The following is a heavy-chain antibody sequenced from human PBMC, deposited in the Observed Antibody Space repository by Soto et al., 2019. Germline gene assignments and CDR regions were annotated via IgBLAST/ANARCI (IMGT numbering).Heavy chain of an antibody. D-gene: IGHD1-7*01. V-gene: IGHV3-33*01. CDR3: ASKTGTPYYYYYYMDV. J-gene: IGHJ6*03. CDR2: IWYDGSNK. Sequence: ESGGGVVQPGRSLRLSCAASGFTFSSYGMHWVRQAPGKGLEWVAVIWYDGSNKYYADSVKGRFTISRDNSKNTLYLQMNSLRAEDTAVYYCASKTGTPYYYYYYMDVWGKGTTVTVSS. CDR1: GFTFSSYG.